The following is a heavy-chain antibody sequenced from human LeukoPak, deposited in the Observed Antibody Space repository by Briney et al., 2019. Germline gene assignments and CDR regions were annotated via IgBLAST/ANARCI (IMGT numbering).Heavy chain of an antibody. Sequence: GGSLRLSCAAYGFTFSSYWMSWVRQAPGKGLEWVANIKQDGSEKYYVDSVKGRFTISRDNAKNSLYLQMNSLRAEDTAVYYCARDVIVGATDYWGQGTLVTVSS. V-gene: IGHV3-7*01. CDR1: GFTFSSYW. CDR3: ARDVIVGATDY. J-gene: IGHJ4*02. D-gene: IGHD1-26*01. CDR2: IKQDGSEK.